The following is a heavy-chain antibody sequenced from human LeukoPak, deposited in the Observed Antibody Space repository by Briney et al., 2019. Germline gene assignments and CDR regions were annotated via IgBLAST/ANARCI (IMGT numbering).Heavy chain of an antibody. CDR2: INPSGGST. Sequence: ASVKVSCKASGYTFTSYYMHWVRQAPGQGLGWMGIINPSGGSTSYAQKFQGRVTMTRDMSTSTVYMELSSLRSEDTAVYYCASGNYYYYYMDVWGKGTTVTVSS. CDR1: GYTFTSYY. CDR3: ASGNYYYYYMDV. J-gene: IGHJ6*03. V-gene: IGHV1-46*01.